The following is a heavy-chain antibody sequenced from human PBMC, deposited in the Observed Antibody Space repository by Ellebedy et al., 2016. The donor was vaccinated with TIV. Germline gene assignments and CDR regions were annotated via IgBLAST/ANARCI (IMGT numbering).Heavy chain of an antibody. CDR1: GGSFSGYY. CDR2: INHSGST. CDR3: ARAGRITMVRGVID. V-gene: IGHV4-34*01. J-gene: IGHJ4*02. Sequence: SETLSLXXAVYGGSFSGYYWSWIRQPPGKGLEWIGEINHSGSTNYNPSLKSRVTISVDTSKNQFSLKLSSVTAADTAVYYCARAGRITMVRGVIDWGQGTLVTVSS. D-gene: IGHD3-10*01.